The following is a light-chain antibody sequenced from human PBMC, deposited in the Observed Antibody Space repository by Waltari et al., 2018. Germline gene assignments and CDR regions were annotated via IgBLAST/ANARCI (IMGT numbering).Light chain of an antibody. Sequence: QSVLTHTPSASGTPGRRATISCSGSLSNNGVNHANGSPQPAGAAPKLLISNTDQWPSGVPDRFYASKSGASASLAISWLQSEDEGDYHCAAWDDGLNAWVFGGGTKVTVL. CDR3: AAWDDGLNAWV. CDR2: NTD. V-gene: IGLV1-44*01. CDR1: LSNNGVNH. J-gene: IGLJ3*02.